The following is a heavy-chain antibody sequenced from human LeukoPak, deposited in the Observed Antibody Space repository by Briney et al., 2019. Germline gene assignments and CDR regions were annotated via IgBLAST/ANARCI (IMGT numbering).Heavy chain of an antibody. J-gene: IGHJ6*03. V-gene: IGHV3-74*01. CDR2: INSDGSST. CDR1: GFTFSSYW. CDR3: ARDSTDYGDYDYYYYYMDV. Sequence: GGSLRLSCAASGFTFSSYWMHWVRQAPGKGLVWVSGINSDGSSTYYADSVKGRFTISRDNSKNTLYLQMNSLRAEDTAVYYCARDSTDYGDYDYYYYYMDVWGKGTTVTVSS. D-gene: IGHD4-17*01.